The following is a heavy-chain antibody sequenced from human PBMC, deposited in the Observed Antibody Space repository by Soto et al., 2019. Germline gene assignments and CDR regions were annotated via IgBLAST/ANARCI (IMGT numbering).Heavy chain of an antibody. Sequence: GASVKVSCKASGGTFSSYGISWVRQAPGQGLEWMGGIVPIFGTPEYAQRFLGRVTITADESTSTSYLELSSLGSQDTAIYYCARSTPQLSGAVLKTTYYYYYGLDVWGQGTTVTVS. CDR1: GGTFSSYG. D-gene: IGHD2-15*01. CDR2: IVPIFGTP. J-gene: IGHJ6*02. V-gene: IGHV1-69*13. CDR3: ARSTPQLSGAVLKTTYYYYYGLDV.